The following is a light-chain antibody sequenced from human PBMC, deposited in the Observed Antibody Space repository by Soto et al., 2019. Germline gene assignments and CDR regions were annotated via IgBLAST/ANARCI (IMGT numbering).Light chain of an antibody. J-gene: IGKJ3*01. Sequence: DIQLTQSPSSLPASVGDRVTITCQASQDITKYLNWYQQKPGIAPNVLISDASNLETGVPPRFSGSGSGTEFSLTISGLQPEDFATYYCQQYDNLPLTFGPGTQVEIK. V-gene: IGKV1-33*01. CDR1: QDITKY. CDR3: QQYDNLPLT. CDR2: DAS.